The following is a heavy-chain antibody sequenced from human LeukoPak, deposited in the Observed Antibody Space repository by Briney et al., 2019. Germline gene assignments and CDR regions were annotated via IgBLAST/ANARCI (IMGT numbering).Heavy chain of an antibody. Sequence: SQTLSLTCAVSGGSISSGGYSWSWIRQPPGKGLEWIGYIYYSGSTNYNPSLKSRVTISVDTSKNQFSLRLSSVTAADTAVYYCARGASSGWLDYWGQGTLVTVSS. CDR2: IYYSGST. CDR1: GGSISSGGYS. V-gene: IGHV4-30-4*07. J-gene: IGHJ4*02. CDR3: ARGASSGWLDY. D-gene: IGHD6-19*01.